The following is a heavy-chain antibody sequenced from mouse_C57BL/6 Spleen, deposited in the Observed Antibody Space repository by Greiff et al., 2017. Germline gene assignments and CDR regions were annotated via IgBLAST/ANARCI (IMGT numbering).Heavy chain of an antibody. CDR1: GYTFTSYW. J-gene: IGHJ2*01. V-gene: IGHV1-55*01. D-gene: IGHD2-2*01. CDR3: AKSHGYDSEYYFDY. Sequence: QVQLQQPGAELVKPGASVKMSCKASGYTFTSYWITWVKQRPGQGLEWIGDIYPGSGSTNYNEKFKSKATLTVDTSSSTAYMQLSSLTSEDSAVYYCAKSHGYDSEYYFDYCGQGTTLTVSS. CDR2: IYPGSGST.